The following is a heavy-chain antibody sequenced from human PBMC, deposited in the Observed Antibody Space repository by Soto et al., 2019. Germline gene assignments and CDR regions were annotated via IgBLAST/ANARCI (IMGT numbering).Heavy chain of an antibody. CDR2: ISGSGGST. D-gene: IGHD1-26*01. CDR3: AKDQVGGATDYYGTDV. J-gene: IGHJ6*02. CDR1: GFTFSSYA. Sequence: GGSLRLSCAASGFTFSSYAMSWVRQAPGKGLEWVSAISGSGGSTYYADSVKGRFIISRDNSKNTLYLQMNSLRAEDTAVYYCAKDQVGGATDYYGTDVWGQGTTVTVSS. V-gene: IGHV3-23*01.